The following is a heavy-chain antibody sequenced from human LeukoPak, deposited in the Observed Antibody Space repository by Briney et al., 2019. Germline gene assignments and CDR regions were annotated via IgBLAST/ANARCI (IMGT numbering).Heavy chain of an antibody. J-gene: IGHJ4*02. Sequence: PGGSLRLSCAASGFTFSTYSMHWGRQAPGKGLVWVSRITGDGSSTSYADSVKGRFTVSRDNSKNTLYLQMNSLRAEDTAVYYCAKDGYSSGWSFEYWGQGTLVTVSS. D-gene: IGHD6-19*01. V-gene: IGHV3-74*01. CDR1: GFTFSTYS. CDR3: AKDGYSSGWSFEY. CDR2: ITGDGSST.